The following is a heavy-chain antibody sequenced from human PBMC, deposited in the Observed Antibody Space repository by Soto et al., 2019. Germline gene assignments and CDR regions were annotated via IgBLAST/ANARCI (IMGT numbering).Heavy chain of an antibody. J-gene: IGHJ4*02. CDR1: GCTFTSSA. CDR2: IVVGSGNT. CDR3: AAFKDCRGGSCRYYFDY. V-gene: IGHV1-58*01. D-gene: IGHD2-15*01. Sequence: GASVKVSCKASGCTFTSSAVQWVRQARGQRLEWIGWIVVGSGNTNYAQKFQERVTITRDMSTSTAYMELSSLRSEDTAVYYCAAFKDCRGGSCRYYFDYWGQGTLVTVSS.